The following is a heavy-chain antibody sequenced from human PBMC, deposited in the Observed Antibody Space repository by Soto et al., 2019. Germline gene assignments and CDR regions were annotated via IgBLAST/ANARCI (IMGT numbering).Heavy chain of an antibody. CDR3: ARSGSYSPARNWFGP. J-gene: IGHJ5*02. CDR1: GYTFTSDG. Sequence: QAQLVQSGVEMKNVGASVKVSCKASGYTFTSDGISRVRQAPGQGLEWMGWISGFNDDTNHAQKFQGRVTVTKDTSTGTDYMELRRLKSDDTAVYYCARSGSYSPARNWFGPWGQGTVVTVSS. D-gene: IGHD3-10*01. CDR2: ISGFNDDT. V-gene: IGHV1-18*01.